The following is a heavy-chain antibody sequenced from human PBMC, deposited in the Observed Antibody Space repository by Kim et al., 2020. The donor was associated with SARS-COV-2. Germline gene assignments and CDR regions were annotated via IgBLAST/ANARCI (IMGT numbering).Heavy chain of an antibody. D-gene: IGHD3-22*01. CDR3: ARDGLVREDYDSSGYSDYYYGMDV. CDR2: ISSSSSYT. CDR1: GFTFSDYY. Sequence: GGSLRLSCAASGFTFSDYYMSWIRQAPGKGLEWVSYISSSSSYTNYADSVKGRFTISRDNAKNSLYLQMNSLRAEDTAVYYCARDGLVREDYDSSGYSDYYYGMDVWGQGTTVTVSS. J-gene: IGHJ6*02. V-gene: IGHV3-11*06.